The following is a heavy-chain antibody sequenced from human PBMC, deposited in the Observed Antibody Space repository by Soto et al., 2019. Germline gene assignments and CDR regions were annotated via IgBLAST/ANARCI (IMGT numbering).Heavy chain of an antibody. V-gene: IGHV3-30-3*01. CDR1: GXTFSSYS. Sequence: GSLRLSCAASGXTFSSYSMHWVRQAPGKGLELVAFISYDGSNKYYADSVKGLFTISRDNSKNTLYLQMNSLISEEKAVYYCARGYYDFWSGYLYYFHYWGQGNLVT. J-gene: IGHJ4*02. D-gene: IGHD3-3*01. CDR2: ISYDGSNK. CDR3: ARGYYDFWSGYLYYFHY.